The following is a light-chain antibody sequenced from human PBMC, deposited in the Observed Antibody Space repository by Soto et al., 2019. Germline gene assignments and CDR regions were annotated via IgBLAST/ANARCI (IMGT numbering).Light chain of an antibody. V-gene: IGKV3-11*01. Sequence: EIVLTQSPATLPLSPGERATLSCRASQSVSSYLAWYQQKPGQAPRLLFYDASSRATGVPARFSGSGSGTDFTLTISSLEPEDFAVYYCQQRSNWPLTFGGGTKVEIK. CDR3: QQRSNWPLT. CDR1: QSVSSY. CDR2: DAS. J-gene: IGKJ4*01.